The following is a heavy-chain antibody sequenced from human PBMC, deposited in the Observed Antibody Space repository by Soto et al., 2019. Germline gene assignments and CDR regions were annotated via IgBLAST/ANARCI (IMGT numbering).Heavy chain of an antibody. CDR2: IYWDDDD. Sequence: QITLKESGPTLMKPTQTLTLTCNFSGFSLSTSGLGVSWVRQPPGKALEWLALIYWDDDDRYSPSLKRRLSLTKDTSKTQVVLTLTNLNRADTATYFCIHVIRGVIWTWGQGTLVTVS. CDR1: GFSLSTSGLG. V-gene: IGHV2-5*02. D-gene: IGHD3-10*01. CDR3: IHVIRGVIWT. J-gene: IGHJ5*02.